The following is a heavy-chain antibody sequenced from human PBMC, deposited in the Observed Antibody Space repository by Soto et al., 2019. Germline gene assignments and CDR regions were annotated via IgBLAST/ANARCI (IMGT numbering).Heavy chain of an antibody. V-gene: IGHV3-21*01. CDR1: GFTFSSYS. Sequence: EVQLVESGGGLVKPGGSLRLSCAASGFTFSSYSMNWVRQAPGKGLEWVSSISSSSSYIYYADSVKGRFTISRDNAKNLLYLQMNSLRAEDTAVYYCARDYGSGSYYNYYYYGMDVWGQGTTVTVSS. CDR3: ARDYGSGSYYNYYYYGMDV. J-gene: IGHJ6*02. D-gene: IGHD3-10*01. CDR2: ISSSSSYI.